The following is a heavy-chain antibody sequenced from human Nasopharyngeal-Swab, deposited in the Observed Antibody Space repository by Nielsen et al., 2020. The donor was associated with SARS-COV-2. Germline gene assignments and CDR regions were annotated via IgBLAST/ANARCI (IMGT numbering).Heavy chain of an antibody. V-gene: IGHV4-31*03. CDR3: ASPLQGKLWFGFGY. Sequence: SETLSLTCTVSGGSISSGGYYWSWIRQHPGKGLEWIGYIYYSGSTYYNPSLKSRVTISVDTSKNQFSLKLSSVTAADTAVYYCASPLQGKLWFGFGYWGQGTLVTVSS. CDR2: IYYSGST. D-gene: IGHD3-10*01. J-gene: IGHJ4*02. CDR1: GGSISSGGYY.